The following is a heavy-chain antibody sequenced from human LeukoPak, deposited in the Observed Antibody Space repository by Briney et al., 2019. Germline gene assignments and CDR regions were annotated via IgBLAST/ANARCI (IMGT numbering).Heavy chain of an antibody. Sequence: GPSLVKPTQPLTLTCTFSGFSLRSSGMCVSRIRHLPGKALEWLMLIHWYHDKYYSTSLKTRLTISKDTSKNQVVLIMTNMDPVDTATYYCARTSCYGNYYYYGMDVWGQGTTVIVSS. J-gene: IGHJ6*01. CDR2: IHWYHDK. D-gene: IGHD2-2*01. CDR3: ARTSCYGNYYYYGMDV. CDR1: GFSLRSSGMC. V-gene: IGHV2-70*01.